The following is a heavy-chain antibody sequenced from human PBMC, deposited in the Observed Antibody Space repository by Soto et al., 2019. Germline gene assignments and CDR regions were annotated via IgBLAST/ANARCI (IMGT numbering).Heavy chain of an antibody. CDR3: ARVRPTGDDAFDL. Sequence: SGSTLVNPTQTLTLTCTFSGFSRSATGMRVSWLRQPPGKALQWLARIDWDDDKFYSPSLTSRLSISKDTSKNQVVLTMANVDPVDTATYYCARVRPTGDDAFDLWGQGXTVTV. J-gene: IGHJ3*01. CDR2: IDWDDDK. V-gene: IGHV2-70*04. D-gene: IGHD7-27*01. CDR1: GFSRSATGMR.